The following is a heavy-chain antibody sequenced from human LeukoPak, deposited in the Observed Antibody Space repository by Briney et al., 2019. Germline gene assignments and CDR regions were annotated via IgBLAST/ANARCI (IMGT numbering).Heavy chain of an antibody. D-gene: IGHD2-8*01. CDR2: IYYSGST. J-gene: IGHJ5*02. V-gene: IGHV4-59*12. Sequence: PSETLSLTCTVSGGSISSYYWSWIRQPPGKGLEWIGYIYYSGSTNYNPSLKSRVTISVDTSKNQFSLKLSSVTAADTAVYYCARGDGLKFDPWGQGTLVTVSS. CDR3: ARGDGLKFDP. CDR1: GGSISSYY.